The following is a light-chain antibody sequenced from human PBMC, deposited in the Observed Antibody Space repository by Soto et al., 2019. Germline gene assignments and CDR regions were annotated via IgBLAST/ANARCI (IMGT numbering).Light chain of an antibody. V-gene: IGKV3-20*01. CDR3: QQYNNWPPIT. CDR2: GAS. Sequence: EIVLTQSPGTLSLSPGERATLSCRASQSVSSSYLAWYQQKPGQAPRLGIYGASSRATGIPDRFSGSGSGTDFTLTISSLQSEDFGVYYCQQYNNWPPITFGQGTRLEIK. J-gene: IGKJ5*01. CDR1: QSVSSSY.